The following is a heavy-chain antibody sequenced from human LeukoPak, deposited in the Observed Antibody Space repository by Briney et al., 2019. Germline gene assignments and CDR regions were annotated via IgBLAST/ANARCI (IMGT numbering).Heavy chain of an antibody. J-gene: IGHJ4*02. CDR1: GFTFSDYY. Sequence: PGGSLRLSCAASGFTFSDYYMSWIRQAPGKGLVWVSRINSDGSSTNYADSVKGRFTISRDNAKNTLYLHMNSLRAEDTAMYYCARSLTYYFGSGNFDYWGQGTLVTVSS. CDR2: INSDGSST. D-gene: IGHD3-10*01. CDR3: ARSLTYYFGSGNFDY. V-gene: IGHV3-74*01.